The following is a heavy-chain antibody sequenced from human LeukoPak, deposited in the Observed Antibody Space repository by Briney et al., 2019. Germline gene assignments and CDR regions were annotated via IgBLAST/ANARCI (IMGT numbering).Heavy chain of an antibody. V-gene: IGHV4-34*01. D-gene: IGHD6-6*01. Sequence: PSETLSLTCAVYGGSFSGYYWSWIRQPPGKGLEWIGEINHSGSTNYNPSLKSRVTISVDTSKNQFSLKLSSVTAADTAVYYCASIAARVPNYYYYYMDVWGKGTTVTVSS. CDR2: INHSGST. CDR1: GGSFSGYY. J-gene: IGHJ6*03. CDR3: ASIAARVPNYYYYYMDV.